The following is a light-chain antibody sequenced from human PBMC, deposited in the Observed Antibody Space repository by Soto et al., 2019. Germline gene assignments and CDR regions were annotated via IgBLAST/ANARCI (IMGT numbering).Light chain of an antibody. Sequence: EIVMTQSPGTLSVSPGERATLSCRASQSVSSSLAWYQQRPGQAPRLLIYGGSTRATGVPARFSGSGSGTEFTLTITSLQSEDFAVYYCQQYNNWPPYTFGQGTKLQIK. CDR2: GGS. CDR1: QSVSSS. V-gene: IGKV3-15*01. J-gene: IGKJ2*01. CDR3: QQYNNWPPYT.